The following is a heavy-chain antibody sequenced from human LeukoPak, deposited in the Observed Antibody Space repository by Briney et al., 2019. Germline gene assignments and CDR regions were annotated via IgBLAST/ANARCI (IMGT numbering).Heavy chain of an antibody. CDR1: GGTFSRYA. CDR3: ARGDFDWVLFDF. V-gene: IGHV1-2*02. J-gene: IGHJ4*02. CDR2: INPNSGGT. Sequence: ASVKVSCKASGGTFSRYAIGWVRQAPGQGLEWMGWINPNSGGTNYAQKFQGRVTMTRDTSATTAYMDLTSLKSDDTAVYYCARGDFDWVLFDFWGQGTLVTVSS. D-gene: IGHD3-9*01.